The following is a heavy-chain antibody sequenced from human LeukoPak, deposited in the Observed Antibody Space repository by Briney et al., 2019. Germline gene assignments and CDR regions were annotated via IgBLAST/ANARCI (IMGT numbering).Heavy chain of an antibody. CDR2: IKQDGSDE. J-gene: IGHJ4*02. CDR1: GFTFKSYA. D-gene: IGHD3-10*01. Sequence: GGSLRLSCSASGFTFKSYAMHWVRQAPGKGLEWVAIIKQDGSDEYYVDSVKGRFTISRDNARYSLSLQMNSLRAEDTAVYYCAWSYGSGSYYPFDYWGQGTLVTVSS. V-gene: IGHV3-7*01. CDR3: AWSYGSGSYYPFDY.